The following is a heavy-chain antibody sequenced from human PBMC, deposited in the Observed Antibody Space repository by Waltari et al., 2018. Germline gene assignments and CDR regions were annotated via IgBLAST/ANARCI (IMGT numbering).Heavy chain of an antibody. CDR3: ARGGVVVPAAMGYYYYYMDV. CDR2: IIPIFGTA. CDR1: GGTFSSYA. D-gene: IGHD2-2*01. V-gene: IGHV1-69*14. J-gene: IGHJ6*03. Sequence: QVQLVQSGAEVKKPGSSVKVSCKASGGTFSSYAISWVRQAPGQGLEWMGGIIPIFGTANYAQKFQGRVTITADKSTSTAYMELSSLRSEDTAVYYCARGGVVVPAAMGYYYYYMDVWGKGTTVTVSS.